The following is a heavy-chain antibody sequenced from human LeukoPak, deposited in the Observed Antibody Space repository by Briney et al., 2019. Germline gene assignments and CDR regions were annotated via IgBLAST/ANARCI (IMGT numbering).Heavy chain of an antibody. CDR3: ARLTHGAVADTRGY. V-gene: IGHV3-21*01. CDR1: GFTFSSYP. D-gene: IGHD6-19*01. J-gene: IGHJ4*02. Sequence: GGSLRLSCAASGFTFSSYPMNWVRQAPGKGLEWVSSISGSSGCIYYADSVKGRFTISRDNAKSSLYLQMNSLRAEDTAIYYCARLTHGAVADTRGYWGQGTLVTVS. CDR2: ISGSSGCI.